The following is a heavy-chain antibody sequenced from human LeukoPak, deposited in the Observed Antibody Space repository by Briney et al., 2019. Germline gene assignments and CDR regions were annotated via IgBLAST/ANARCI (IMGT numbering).Heavy chain of an antibody. V-gene: IGHV3-48*03. CDR3: VKTDKLSSGWYRNFDY. D-gene: IGHD6-19*01. CDR1: GFTFSSYE. CDR2: ISSSGSTI. J-gene: IGHJ4*02. Sequence: GGSLRLSCAASGFTFSSYEMNWVRQAPGKGLEWVSYISSSGSTIYYADSVKGRFTISRDNSKTTLYLQMNSLRAEDTAVYYCVKTDKLSSGWYRNFDYWGQGTLVTVSS.